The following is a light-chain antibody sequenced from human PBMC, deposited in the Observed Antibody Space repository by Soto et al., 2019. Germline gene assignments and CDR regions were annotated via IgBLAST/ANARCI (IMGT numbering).Light chain of an antibody. J-gene: IGLJ3*02. CDR3: VCWDTSLSGHWV. V-gene: IGLV1-47*01. Sequence: QSVLTQPPSASGTPGQRVTISCSGSSSNIGNDYVHWYQQFPGTAPKLLIYRNNQRPSGVPDRFSGSKSGTSASLAISDLRSEDEADYYCVCWDTSLSGHWVFGGGTKLTVL. CDR2: RNN. CDR1: SSNIGNDY.